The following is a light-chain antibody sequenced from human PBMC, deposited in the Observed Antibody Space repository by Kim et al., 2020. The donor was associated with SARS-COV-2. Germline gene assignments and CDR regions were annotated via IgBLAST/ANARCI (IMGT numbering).Light chain of an antibody. Sequence: RVTISGTGSSSNIGAGYDVHWYQQLPGTAPKLLIYGNSNRPSGVPDRFSGSKSGTSASLAITGLQAEDEADYYCQSYDSSLSGYVFGGGTQLTVL. J-gene: IGLJ2*01. V-gene: IGLV1-40*01. CDR1: SSNIGAGYD. CDR2: GNS. CDR3: QSYDSSLSGYV.